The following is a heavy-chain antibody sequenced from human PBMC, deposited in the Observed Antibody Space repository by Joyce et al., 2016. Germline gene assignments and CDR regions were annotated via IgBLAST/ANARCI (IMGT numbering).Heavy chain of an antibody. CDR2: ISGNGGTS. CDR1: GFTFHSSA. J-gene: IGHJ6*02. Sequence: EVQLLESGGGLAEPGGSLRLSCVGTGFTFHSSAMTWFRQAPGKGLEGVASISGNGGTSFYADFAKGRFAVSRDNAGSTLYLQMSNLRAGDTAVYYCAKSSASFILAYFHMDVWGQGARITVSS. CDR3: AKSSASFILAYFHMDV. D-gene: IGHD3-9*01. V-gene: IGHV3-23*01.